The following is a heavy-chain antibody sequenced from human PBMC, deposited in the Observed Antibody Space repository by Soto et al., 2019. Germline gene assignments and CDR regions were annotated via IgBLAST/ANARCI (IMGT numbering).Heavy chain of an antibody. Sequence: QVQLVQSGAEVKRPGASVKVSCKASGYTYTNLDINWVRQASGQGLEWMGWMNPHSDKGFAQKFQGRGTLTTDTPTSTFYMELTSLRFVDTAVYYCARYQIGEGFTAWGQGTPVTVSS. CDR3: ARYQIGEGFTA. CDR1: GYTYTNLD. J-gene: IGHJ5*02. V-gene: IGHV1-8*01. CDR2: MNPHSDK.